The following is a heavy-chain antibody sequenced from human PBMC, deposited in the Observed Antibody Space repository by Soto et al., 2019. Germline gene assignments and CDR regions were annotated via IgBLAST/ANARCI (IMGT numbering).Heavy chain of an antibody. CDR1: GGSISSYY. Sequence: SETLSLTCTVSGGSISSYYWSWIRQPPGKGLEWIGYIYYSGSTNYNPSLKSRVTISVDTSKNQFSLKLSSVTAADTAVYYCARMEQQPYGVDYYYYMDVWGKGTTVTVSS. D-gene: IGHD6-13*01. J-gene: IGHJ6*03. CDR3: ARMEQQPYGVDYYYYMDV. V-gene: IGHV4-59*08. CDR2: IYYSGST.